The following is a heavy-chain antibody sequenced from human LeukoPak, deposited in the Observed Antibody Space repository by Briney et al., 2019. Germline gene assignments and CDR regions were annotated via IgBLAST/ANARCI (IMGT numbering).Heavy chain of an antibody. V-gene: IGHV4-39*07. CDR3: AREVADYGGYYYYHYMDV. CDR2: IDHSGST. D-gene: IGHD4-23*01. Sequence: WDPQAQGKGLKWTGSIDHSGSTYYNPSLKSRITISVDTSKNQFSLKLSSVTAADTAMYYCAREVADYGGYYYYHYMDVWGKGTTVTISS. J-gene: IGHJ6*03.